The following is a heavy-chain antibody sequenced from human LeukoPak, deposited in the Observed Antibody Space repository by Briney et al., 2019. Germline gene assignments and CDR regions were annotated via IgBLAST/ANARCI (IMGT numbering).Heavy chain of an antibody. CDR3: AKDASPGGIVVVPAYTFDY. V-gene: IGHV3-9*01. Sequence: PGRSLRLSCAASGFTFDDYAMHWVRQAPGKGLEWVSGISWNSGSIGYADSVKGRFTISRDNAKNSLYLQMNSLRAEDTAVYYCAKDASPGGIVVVPAYTFDYWGQGTLVTVSS. D-gene: IGHD2-2*01. J-gene: IGHJ4*02. CDR2: ISWNSGSI. CDR1: GFTFDDYA.